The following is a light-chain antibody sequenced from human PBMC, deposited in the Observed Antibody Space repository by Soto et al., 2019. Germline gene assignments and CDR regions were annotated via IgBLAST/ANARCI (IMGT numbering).Light chain of an antibody. J-gene: IGKJ5*01. Sequence: DIQMPQSPSSLSASVGDTVTITCRSSQDVGRWLSWYQQKPGKAPKILIFATSTLQSGVLSRFSGSGSGTDFTLTITSLQSEDFATYYCQQARSFPVTVGQGTRLESK. CDR1: QDVGRW. V-gene: IGKV1D-12*01. CDR3: QQARSFPVT. CDR2: ATS.